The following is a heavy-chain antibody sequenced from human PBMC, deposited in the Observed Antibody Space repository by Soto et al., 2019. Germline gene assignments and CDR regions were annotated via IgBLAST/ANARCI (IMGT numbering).Heavy chain of an antibody. CDR3: ASGRGGYDILTGYDYYYGMDV. D-gene: IGHD3-9*01. Sequence: WEPLSVTCTGSGGSIGRYYWRWIWQPPGKGLEWIGYIYYSGSTNYNPSLKSRVTISVDTSKNQFSLKLSSVTAADTAVYYCASGRGGYDILTGYDYYYGMDVWGQGTTVT. CDR1: GGSIGRYY. CDR2: IYYSGST. J-gene: IGHJ6*02. V-gene: IGHV4-59*08.